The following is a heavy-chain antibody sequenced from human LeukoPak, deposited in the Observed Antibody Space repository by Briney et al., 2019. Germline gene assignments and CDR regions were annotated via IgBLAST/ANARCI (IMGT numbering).Heavy chain of an antibody. Sequence: GGSLRLSRAASGFTFSSYAMSWVRQAPGKGLEWVSAISGSGGSTYYADSVKGRFTISRDNSKNRLYLQMNSLRAEDTAVYYCAAESSGSREPYYFDYWGQGTLVTVSS. CDR1: GFTFSSYA. J-gene: IGHJ4*02. CDR2: ISGSGGST. CDR3: AAESSGSREPYYFDY. V-gene: IGHV3-23*01. D-gene: IGHD1-26*01.